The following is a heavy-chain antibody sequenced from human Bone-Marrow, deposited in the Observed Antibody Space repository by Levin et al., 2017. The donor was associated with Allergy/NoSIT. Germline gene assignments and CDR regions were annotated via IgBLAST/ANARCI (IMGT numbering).Heavy chain of an antibody. J-gene: IGHJ2*01. CDR2: SSGRGENT. Sequence: GGSLRLSCAASGSTFRNYAMNWVRQAPGKGLEWVSGSSGRGENTYYADSVKGRFIMSRDNSKNTVSLQMSRLRDDDTAVYYCAKDSTMEITRDWHFDLWGRGTLVSVTS. CDR3: AKDSTMEITRDWHFDL. V-gene: IGHV3-23*01. CDR1: GSTFRNYA. D-gene: IGHD7-27*01.